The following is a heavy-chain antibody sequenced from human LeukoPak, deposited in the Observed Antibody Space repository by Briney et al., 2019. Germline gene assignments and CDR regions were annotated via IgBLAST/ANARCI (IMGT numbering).Heavy chain of an antibody. CDR3: ARREKYCGGDCYWYAFDI. CDR1: GYSFTSYW. CDR2: IYPGDSDT. D-gene: IGHD2-21*02. Sequence: GESLKISCKGSGYSFTSYWIGWVRQMPGKGLEWMGIIYPGDSDTRYSPSFQGQVTISADKSISTAYLQWSSLKASDTAMYYCARREKYCGGDCYWYAFDIWGQGTMVTVSS. V-gene: IGHV5-51*01. J-gene: IGHJ3*02.